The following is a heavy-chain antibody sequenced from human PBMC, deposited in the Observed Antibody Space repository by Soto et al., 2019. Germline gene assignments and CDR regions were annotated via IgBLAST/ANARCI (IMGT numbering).Heavy chain of an antibody. J-gene: IGHJ1*01. D-gene: IGHD2-15*01. V-gene: IGHV4-59*08. CDR2: IYYSGST. CDR1: GGSISSYY. CDR3: ARSYCSGGSCFFAEYFHH. Sequence: SETLSLTCTVSGGSISSYYWSWIRQPPGKGLEWIGYIYYSGSTNYNPSLKSRVTISVDTSKNQFSLKLSSVTAADTAVYYCARSYCSGGSCFFAEYFHHWGQGTLVTVSS.